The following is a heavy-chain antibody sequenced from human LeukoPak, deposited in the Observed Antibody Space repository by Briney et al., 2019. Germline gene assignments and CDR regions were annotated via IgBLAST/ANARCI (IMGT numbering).Heavy chain of an antibody. CDR1: GGSISSYY. CDR2: IYYSGTT. D-gene: IGHD3-22*01. V-gene: IGHV4-59*01. J-gene: IGHJ4*02. CDR3: ARGHYYDSSGYYAKNFAY. Sequence: SETLSLTCTVSGGSISSYYWSWIRQPPGKGLEWIGYIYYSGTTNYNPSPKSRVTISVDTSQNQFSLKLNSVTAADTAVYYCARGHYYDSSGYYAKNFAYWGQGTLVTVSS.